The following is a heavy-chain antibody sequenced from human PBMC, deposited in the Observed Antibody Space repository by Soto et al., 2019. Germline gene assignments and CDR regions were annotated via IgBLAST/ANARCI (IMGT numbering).Heavy chain of an antibody. V-gene: IGHV6-1*01. J-gene: IGHJ6*02. CDR1: WDSVSRNSAA. CDR3: ASGPVRGYGMDV. Sequence: SQTLSLTCAISWDSVSRNSAACNWIRQSPSRGLEWLGRTYYRSKWYNDYAVSVKSRITINPDTSKNQFSLQLNSVTPEDTAVYYCASGPVRGYGMDVWGQGTTVTVSS. CDR2: TYYRSKWYN.